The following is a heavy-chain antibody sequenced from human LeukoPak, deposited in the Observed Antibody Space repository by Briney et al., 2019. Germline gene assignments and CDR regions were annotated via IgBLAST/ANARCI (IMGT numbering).Heavy chain of an antibody. CDR3: SRGNYGSGNYYMGDALDI. D-gene: IGHD3-10*01. V-gene: IGHV3-53*01. Sequence: GGSLRLSCAASGFTVSSNYVNWVRQAPGMGLEWVSSIYRGGSTYYADSVRGRFTISRDNSKNTLYLQMDSLRDEDTAMYYCSRGNYGSGNYYMGDALDIWGQGTMVTVSS. J-gene: IGHJ3*02. CDR1: GFTVSSNY. CDR2: IYRGGST.